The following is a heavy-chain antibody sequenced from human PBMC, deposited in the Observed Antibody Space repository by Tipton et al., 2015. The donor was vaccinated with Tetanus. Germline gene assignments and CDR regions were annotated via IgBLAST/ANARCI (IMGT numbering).Heavy chain of an antibody. CDR2: VSGAGGSK. D-gene: IGHD6-6*01. Sequence: RSLRLSCVGSGFTFNDFAIHWVRQVSGKGLEWVSAVSGAGGSKVYADSVKGRFTISRDNGESTLYLQMNSLRPEDTAVYFCAKDYSSSSWTWSRRYFDLWGRGTLVTVSS. V-gene: IGHV3-9*01. CDR3: AKDYSSSSWTWSRRYFDL. CDR1: GFTFNDFA. J-gene: IGHJ2*01.